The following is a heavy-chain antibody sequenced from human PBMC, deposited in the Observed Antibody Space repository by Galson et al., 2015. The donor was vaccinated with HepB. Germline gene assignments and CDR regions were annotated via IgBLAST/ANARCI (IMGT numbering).Heavy chain of an antibody. J-gene: IGHJ4*02. V-gene: IGHV3-33*01. CDR3: ARSWSYYYDSSGSFDY. D-gene: IGHD3-22*01. Sequence: SLRLSCAASGFTFSSYGMHWVRQAPGKGLEWVAVIWYDGSNKYYADSVKGRFTISRDNSKNTLYLQMNSLRAEDTAVYYCARSWSYYYDSSGSFDYWGQGTLVTVSS. CDR1: GFTFSSYG. CDR2: IWYDGSNK.